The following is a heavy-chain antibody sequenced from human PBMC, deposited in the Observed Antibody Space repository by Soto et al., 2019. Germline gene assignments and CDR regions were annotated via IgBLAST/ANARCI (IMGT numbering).Heavy chain of an antibody. CDR3: ATQSYSNSGAYYYYAMDV. J-gene: IGHJ6*02. D-gene: IGHD4-4*01. CDR2: IYQSGST. V-gene: IGHV4-30-2*01. Sequence: TLSLTCAVSGGSISSGGYSSSWIRQPPGKGLEWIGYIYQSGSTYYNPSLKSRVTISVDRSRNQFSLKLSSVTAADTAVYFCATQSYSNSGAYYYYAMDVWGQGTTVTVSS. CDR1: GGSISSGGYS.